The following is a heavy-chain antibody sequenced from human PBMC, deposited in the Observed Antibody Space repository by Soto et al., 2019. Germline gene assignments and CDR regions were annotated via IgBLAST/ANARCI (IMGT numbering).Heavy chain of an antibody. J-gene: IGHJ6*02. D-gene: IGHD6-13*01. CDR3: ARSCGYSTQLGFDYYYYGMDV. CDR1: GGSISSGDYY. CDR2: IYYSGST. V-gene: IGHV4-30-4*01. Sequence: SETLSLTCTLSGGSISSGDYYWSWIRQPPGKGLEWIGYIYYSGSTYYNPSLKSRVTISVDTSKNRFSLKLGSVTAADTAVYYCARSCGYSTQLGFDYYYYGMDVWGQGTTVTVSS.